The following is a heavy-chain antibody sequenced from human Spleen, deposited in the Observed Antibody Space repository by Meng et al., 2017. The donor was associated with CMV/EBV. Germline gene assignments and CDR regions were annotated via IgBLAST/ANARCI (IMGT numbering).Heavy chain of an antibody. J-gene: IGHJ6*02. CDR2: IDQSGTT. CDR1: GYFISSGNS. CDR3: ARVDPPYGINV. Sequence: SETLSLTCSVSGYFISSGNSWGWIRQPPGRGLEWMGNIDQSGTTYYNPSLNSRVTILLDMSKNQFSLKLSSLTAADPAVYYCARVDPPYGINVWGQWTTVTVSS. V-gene: IGHV4-38-2*02.